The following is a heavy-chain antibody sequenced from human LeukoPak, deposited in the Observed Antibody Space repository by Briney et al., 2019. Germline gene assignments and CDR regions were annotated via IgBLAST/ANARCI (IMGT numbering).Heavy chain of an antibody. CDR2: INWNGGST. V-gene: IGHV3-20*04. D-gene: IGHD2-15*01. Sequence: GGSLRLSCAASGFTFDDYGMSWVRQAPGKGLEWVSGINWNGGSTGYADSVKGRFTISRDNAKNSLYLQMNSQRAEDTALYYCARDFLPLVDDAFDIWGQGTMVTVSS. CDR3: ARDFLPLVDDAFDI. CDR1: GFTFDDYG. J-gene: IGHJ3*02.